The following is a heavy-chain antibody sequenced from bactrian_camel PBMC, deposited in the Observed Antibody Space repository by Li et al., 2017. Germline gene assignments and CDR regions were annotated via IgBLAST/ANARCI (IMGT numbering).Heavy chain of an antibody. V-gene: IGHV3S63*01. CDR1: GFTFDDSD. CDR2: ITSDRGGHYVQ. CDR3: AADRWPAGSFPRCDFAH. D-gene: IGHD2*01. J-gene: IGHJ4*01. Sequence: HVQLVESGGGSVQPGESLRLSCIVSGFTFDDSDMGWYRQAPGSECELVSVITSDRGGHYVQHYAQSVKGRFTISKDSSKDTLYLQMNSLKPEDTAMYYCAADRWPAGSFPRCDFAHWGPGTQVTVS.